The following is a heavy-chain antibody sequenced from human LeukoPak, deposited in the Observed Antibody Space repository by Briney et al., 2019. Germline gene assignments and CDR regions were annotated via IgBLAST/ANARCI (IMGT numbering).Heavy chain of an antibody. V-gene: IGHV1-46*01. D-gene: IGHD1-26*01. Sequence: GASVKVSCKASGYTFTSYYIHWVRQAPGQGLEWMGIINPSGGSTSYAQKFQGRVTMTRDTSTSTVYMEVSSLRSEDTAVYYCARDPPLVSSGSYYAAYYFDYCGQGTLVTVSS. J-gene: IGHJ4*02. CDR1: GYTFTSYY. CDR2: INPSGGST. CDR3: ARDPPLVSSGSYYAAYYFDY.